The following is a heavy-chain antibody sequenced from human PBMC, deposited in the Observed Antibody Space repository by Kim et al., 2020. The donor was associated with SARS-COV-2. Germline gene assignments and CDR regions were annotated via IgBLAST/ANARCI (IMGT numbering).Heavy chain of an antibody. D-gene: IGHD2-8*01. J-gene: IGHJ4*02. Sequence: GGSLRLSCAASGFTVSRNYVSWVRQAPEKGLEWVSLIYGGGTTYYADPVKDRFTISRDNSMNTVYLQMNSLRAEDTAVYYCARDLDGNTHGPRWGQGTLVTVSS. V-gene: IGHV3-66*01. CDR3: ARDLDGNTHGPR. CDR2: IYGGGTT. CDR1: GFTVSRNY.